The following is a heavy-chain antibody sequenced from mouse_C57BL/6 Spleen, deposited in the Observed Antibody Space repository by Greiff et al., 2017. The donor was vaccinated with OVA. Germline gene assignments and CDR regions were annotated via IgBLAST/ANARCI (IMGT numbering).Heavy chain of an antibody. J-gene: IGHJ1*03. CDR2: IDPEDGET. Sequence: VQLQQSGAELVKPGASVKLSCTASGFNIKDYYMHWVKQRTEQGLEWIGRIDPEDGETKYAPKCQGKATITADKSSNTSYLQLILLTSEDTAVYYCARGITTYWYFDVWGTGTTVTVSS. V-gene: IGHV14-2*01. D-gene: IGHD1-1*01. CDR1: GFNIKDYY. CDR3: ARGITTYWYFDV.